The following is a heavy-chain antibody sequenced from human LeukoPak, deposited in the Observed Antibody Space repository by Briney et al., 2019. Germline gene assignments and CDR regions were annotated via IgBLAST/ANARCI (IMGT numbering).Heavy chain of an antibody. J-gene: IGHJ6*03. Sequence: GGSLRLSCAASGFTFSSYSMNWVRQAPGKGLEWVSYISSSSSTIYYADSVKGRFTISRDNAKNSLYLQMNSLRAEDTAVYYCARGVEYSSSRGYYYYYMDVWGKGTTVTVSS. V-gene: IGHV3-48*01. CDR3: ARGVEYSSSRGYYYYYMDV. D-gene: IGHD6-6*01. CDR2: ISSSSSTI. CDR1: GFTFSSYS.